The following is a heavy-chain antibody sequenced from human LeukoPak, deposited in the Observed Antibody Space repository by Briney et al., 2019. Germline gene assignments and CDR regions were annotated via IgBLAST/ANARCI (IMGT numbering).Heavy chain of an antibody. D-gene: IGHD5-18*01. CDR1: GGTFSSYT. J-gene: IGHJ4*02. CDR3: AIRPGEVDTAIA. Sequence: SVKVSCKASGGTFSSYTISWVRQAPGQGLEWMGRIVPILGIANYAQKFQGRVTITADKSTSTAYMELSSLRSEDTAVYYCAIRPGEVDTAIAWGQGTLVTVSS. CDR2: IVPILGIA. V-gene: IGHV1-69*02.